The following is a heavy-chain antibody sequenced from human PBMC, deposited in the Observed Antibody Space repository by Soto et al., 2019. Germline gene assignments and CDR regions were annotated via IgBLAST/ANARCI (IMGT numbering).Heavy chain of an antibody. CDR2: INWNSGSI. V-gene: IGHV3-9*01. J-gene: IGHJ1*01. D-gene: IGHD6-13*01. CDR1: GFTFGDYA. Sequence: PGGSLRLSCASSGFTFGDYAMHWVRQVPGKGLEWVSGINWNSGSIGYADSVEGRFAISRDNAKNSLHLQMNSLRAEDTAFYYCVKDESINWYSGHFRHWGQGTLVTVSS. CDR3: VKDESINWYSGHFRH.